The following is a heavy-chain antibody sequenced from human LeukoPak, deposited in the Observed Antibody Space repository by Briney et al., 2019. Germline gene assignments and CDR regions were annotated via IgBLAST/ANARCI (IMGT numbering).Heavy chain of an antibody. CDR2: INQDGNSQ. J-gene: IGHJ4*02. CDR3: ARSLWPEDY. V-gene: IGHV3-7*01. D-gene: IGHD2-21*01. CDR1: GFAFSSYW. Sequence: GGSVRLSFEASGFAFSSYWANWVRQAPGRGLEWVANINQDGNSQNYVDSVRGRFTISKNNAKNSVYLQMNSLRAEDTAVYYCARSLWPEDYWGQGIVVTVSS.